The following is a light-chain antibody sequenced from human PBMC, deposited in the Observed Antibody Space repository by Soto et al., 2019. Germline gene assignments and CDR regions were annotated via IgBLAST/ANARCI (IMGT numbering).Light chain of an antibody. CDR3: QHYGDSSWT. J-gene: IGKJ1*01. CDR2: GTS. Sequence: EIVLTQSPGTLSLSPGERATLSCRADRSVSDTLLTWFQQKPSQAPRLLIFGTSNRAPGIPDRFSGSGSGTDFTLTISRLEPDDFAVYYCQHYGDSSWTFGQGTKVEIK. CDR1: RSVSDTL. V-gene: IGKV3-20*01.